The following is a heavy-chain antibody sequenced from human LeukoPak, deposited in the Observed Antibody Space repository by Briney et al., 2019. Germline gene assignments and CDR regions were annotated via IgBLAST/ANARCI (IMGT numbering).Heavy chain of an antibody. V-gene: IGHV3-30*04. CDR3: ARDSAYFDWLTVYYYYYYMDV. D-gene: IGHD3-9*01. CDR2: ISYDGSNK. Sequence: GGSLRLSCAASGFTFSSYAMHGVRQARGKGLAWVAVISYDGSNKYYADSVKGRFTISRDNSKNTLYLQMNSLRAEDTAVYYCARDSAYFDWLTVYYYYYYMDVWGKGTTVTVSS. J-gene: IGHJ6*03. CDR1: GFTFSSYA.